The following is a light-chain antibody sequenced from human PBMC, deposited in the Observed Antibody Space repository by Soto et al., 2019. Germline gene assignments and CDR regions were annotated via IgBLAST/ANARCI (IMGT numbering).Light chain of an antibody. CDR3: SSYSSVDATGSAVV. V-gene: IGLV2-14*03. Sequence: QSALTQPASVSASPGQSITISCTGTSIDVGGYNFVSWYQQHPGKAPLLLIYDVSHRPSGVSDRFSGSRSGNTASLTISGLQSGVEADYYGSSYSSVDATGSAVVFGGGTKLTVL. CDR2: DVS. CDR1: SIDVGGYNF. J-gene: IGLJ2*01.